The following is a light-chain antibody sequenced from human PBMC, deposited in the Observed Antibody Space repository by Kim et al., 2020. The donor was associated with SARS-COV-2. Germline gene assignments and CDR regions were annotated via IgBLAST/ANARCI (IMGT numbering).Light chain of an antibody. CDR3: QKYNSAPWT. CDR1: QDIAHS. V-gene: IGKV1-27*01. Sequence: ASVGDRVVITCRASQDIAHSLAWYQQTPGKVPQVLIYAASTLPSGVPSRFSGSGSGTEFTLTIGSLQTEDVATYYCQKYNSAPWTFGPGTKVDIK. CDR2: AAS. J-gene: IGKJ1*01.